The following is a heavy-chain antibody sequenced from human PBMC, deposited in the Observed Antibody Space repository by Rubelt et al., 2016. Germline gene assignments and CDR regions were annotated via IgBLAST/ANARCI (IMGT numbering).Heavy chain of an antibody. J-gene: IGHJ4*02. CDR3: ARATTVVTHIAY. Sequence: SSYGMHWVRQAPGKGLEWVAVIWYDGSNKYYADSVKGRFTISRDNARNSLFLQMNNLRADDTAVYYCARATTVVTHIAYWGQGTLVTVSS. D-gene: IGHD4-23*01. CDR2: IWYDGSNK. V-gene: IGHV3-33*01. CDR1: SSYG.